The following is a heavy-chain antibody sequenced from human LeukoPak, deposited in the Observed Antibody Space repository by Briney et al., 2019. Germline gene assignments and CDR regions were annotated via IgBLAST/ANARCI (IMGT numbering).Heavy chain of an antibody. Sequence: SETLSLTCAVSGGSISSGGYWSWVRQPPGRGLEWIGQIYISGSTNYNPSLDSRVTMSLDKSRNQLSLRLKSMTAADTAVYYCTRHGSYSHGFWGQGALVTVAS. D-gene: IGHD3-10*01. CDR3: TRHGSYSHGF. CDR1: GGSISSGGY. CDR2: IYISGST. J-gene: IGHJ4*02. V-gene: IGHV4-4*02.